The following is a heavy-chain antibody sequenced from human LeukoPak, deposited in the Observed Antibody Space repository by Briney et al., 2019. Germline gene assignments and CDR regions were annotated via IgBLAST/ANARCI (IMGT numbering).Heavy chain of an antibody. D-gene: IGHD3-22*01. CDR2: ISGDGGRT. CDR3: AKDIHDRGYPDY. CDR1: VYSYDDYA. V-gene: IGHV3-43*02. J-gene: IGHJ4*02. Sequence: GVSERLFCGAWVYSYDDYAMQWLRQARGKGLEWVSLISGDGGRTFYADSVKGRFTISRDNSKNSLYLQMNSLRSEDTALYSCAKDIHDRGYPDYWGQGTLVTVSS.